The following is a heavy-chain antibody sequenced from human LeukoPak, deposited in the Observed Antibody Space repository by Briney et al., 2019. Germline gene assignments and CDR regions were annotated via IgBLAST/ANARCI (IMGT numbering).Heavy chain of an antibody. V-gene: IGHV4-30-4*01. Sequence: PSHTLSLTCTVSGGSISSGDYYWSWIRQPPGKGLEWIGYIYYSRTTYYNPSLKSRLTISVDTSKNQFSLKVTSVTAADTAVYYCARLYSSSWYFDYWGQGSLVTVSS. CDR3: ARLYSSSWYFDY. CDR1: GGSISSGDYY. D-gene: IGHD6-13*01. CDR2: IYYSRTT. J-gene: IGHJ4*02.